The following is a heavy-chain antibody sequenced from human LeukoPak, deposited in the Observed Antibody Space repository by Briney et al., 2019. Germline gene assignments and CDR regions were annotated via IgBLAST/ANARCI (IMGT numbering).Heavy chain of an antibody. CDR1: GYTFTRYY. D-gene: IGHD2-2*01. Sequence: GASVKVSCKASGYTFTRYYMHWVRQAPGQRVEWMGWINPNTGGTNYAQKFQGRVTMTRDTPISTAYMELSRLRSDDTAVYYCARASWGYCSSTSCYGGGVFDYWGQGTLVTVSS. CDR3: ARASWGYCSSTSCYGGGVFDY. V-gene: IGHV1-2*02. J-gene: IGHJ4*02. CDR2: INPNTGGT.